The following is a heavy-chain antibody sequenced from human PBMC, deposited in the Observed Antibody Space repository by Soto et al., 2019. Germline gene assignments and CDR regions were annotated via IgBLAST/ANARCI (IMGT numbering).Heavy chain of an antibody. Sequence: GGSLRLSCAASGFTFNTYGFNWVRQAPGKGLEWVAVIWYDGNTKYYADSVKGRLTISRDNLKNTLYLQMNSLTAEDTAVYYCARPLVAPVAGPYYYGMDVWGQGTTVTVSS. D-gene: IGHD6-19*01. CDR1: GFTFNTYG. CDR2: IWYDGNTK. J-gene: IGHJ6*02. V-gene: IGHV3-33*01. CDR3: ARPLVAPVAGPYYYGMDV.